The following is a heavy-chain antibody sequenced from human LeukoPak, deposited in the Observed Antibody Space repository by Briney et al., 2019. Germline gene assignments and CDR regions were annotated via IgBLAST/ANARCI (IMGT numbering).Heavy chain of an antibody. V-gene: IGHV3-33*01. CDR3: VRDNAAADGALDY. CDR1: GFTFSSHG. J-gene: IGHJ4*02. D-gene: IGHD5-24*01. CDR2: IWYDGSHR. Sequence: GRSLRLSCVASGFTFSSHGMHWVRQAPGKGLEWVAVIWYDGSHRYYPDSVKGRFTISRDNSKNTLFLQMDSLRVDDTAVFYCVRDNAAADGALDYWGQGSLVTVSS.